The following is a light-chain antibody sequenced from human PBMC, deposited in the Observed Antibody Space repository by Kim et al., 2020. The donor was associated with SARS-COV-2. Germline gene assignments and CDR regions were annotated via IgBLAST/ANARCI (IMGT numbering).Light chain of an antibody. CDR2: DDS. CDR1: NIGSKS. J-gene: IGLJ2*01. V-gene: IGLV3-21*03. CDR3: QVWDSSSDSVV. Sequence: APGKTVRSPGRGTNIGSKSVRWYQQKPGQAPVLVVYDDSDRPSGIPERFSGSNSGNTATLTISGVEAGDEADYYCQVWDSSSDSVVFGGGTQLTVL.